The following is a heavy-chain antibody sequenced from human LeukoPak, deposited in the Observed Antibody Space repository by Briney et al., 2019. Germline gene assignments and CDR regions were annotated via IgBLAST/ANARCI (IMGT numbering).Heavy chain of an antibody. CDR1: GFTFSSYA. CDR2: ISGSGGST. CDR3: AKDQAPPIGITFGGVIVGLFDY. Sequence: PGGSLRLSCAASGFTFSSYAMSWVRQAPGKGLEWVSAISGSGGSTYHADSVKGRFTISRDNSKNTLYLQMNSLRAEDTAVYYCAKDQAPPIGITFGGVIVGLFDYWGQGTLVTVSS. V-gene: IGHV3-23*01. J-gene: IGHJ4*02. D-gene: IGHD3-16*02.